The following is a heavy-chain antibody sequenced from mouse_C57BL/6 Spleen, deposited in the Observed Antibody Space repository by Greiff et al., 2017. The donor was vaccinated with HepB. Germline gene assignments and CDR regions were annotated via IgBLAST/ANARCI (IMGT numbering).Heavy chain of an antibody. CDR3: ARHGPFITTVVATWYFDV. CDR1: GFTFSSYG. V-gene: IGHV5-6*01. CDR2: ISSGGSYT. Sequence: VQLKESGGDLVKPGGSLKLSCAASGFTFSSYGMSWVRQTPDKRLEWVATISSGGSYTYYPDSVKGRFTISRDNAKNTLYLQMSSLKSEDTAMYYCARHGPFITTVVATWYFDVWGTGTTVTVSS. J-gene: IGHJ1*03. D-gene: IGHD1-1*01.